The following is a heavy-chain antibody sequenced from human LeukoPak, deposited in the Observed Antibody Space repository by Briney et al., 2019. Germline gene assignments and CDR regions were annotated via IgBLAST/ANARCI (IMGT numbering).Heavy chain of an antibody. V-gene: IGHV3-9*03. J-gene: IGHJ3*02. CDR2: ISWNSGSI. CDR3: AKGGDYYYDSSGYYSAFDI. Sequence: GGSLRLSCAASGFTFGDYAMHWVRQAPGKGLEWVSGISWNSGSIGYADSVKGRFTISRDNAKNSLYLQMNSLRAEDMALYYCAKGGDYYYDSSGYYSAFDIWGQGTMVTVSS. D-gene: IGHD3-22*01. CDR1: GFTFGDYA.